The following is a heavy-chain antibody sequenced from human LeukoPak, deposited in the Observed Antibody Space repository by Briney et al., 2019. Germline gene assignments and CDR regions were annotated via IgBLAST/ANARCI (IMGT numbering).Heavy chain of an antibody. Sequence: ASVKVSCKASGYTFTGYYMHWVRQAPGQGLEWMGWINPNSGGTNYAQKFQGRVTMTRDTSISTAYMELSRLRSDDTAVYYRARAYYDSSGYYSEGDYWGQGSLVTVSS. D-gene: IGHD3-22*01. CDR1: GYTFTGYY. CDR3: ARAYYDSSGYYSEGDY. J-gene: IGHJ4*02. CDR2: INPNSGGT. V-gene: IGHV1-2*02.